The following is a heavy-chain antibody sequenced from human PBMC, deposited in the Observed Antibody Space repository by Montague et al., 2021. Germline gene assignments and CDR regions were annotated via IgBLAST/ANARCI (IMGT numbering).Heavy chain of an antibody. J-gene: IGHJ5*02. CDR3: ARVFSSWYVGWFDP. D-gene: IGHD6-13*01. CDR1: GASITSNIYY. CDR2: IYYSGNS. Sequence: SETLSLTCTVSGASITSNIYYWGWIRQSPGKGLEWIGSIYYSGNSFYQPSLKSRITIAVDTSQNQFSLKLSTVTAADTAIYYCARVFSSWYVGWFDPWGQGTLVTVSS. V-gene: IGHV4-39*07.